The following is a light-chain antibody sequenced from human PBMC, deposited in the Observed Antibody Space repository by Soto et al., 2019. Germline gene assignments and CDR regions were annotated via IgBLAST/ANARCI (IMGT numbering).Light chain of an antibody. CDR2: AAS. J-gene: IGKJ1*01. V-gene: IGKV1-8*01. CDR3: QQYSVYWT. CDR1: QGISSY. Sequence: AIRMTQSPSSFSASTGDRVTITFRASQGISSYLAWYQQKPGKAPKLLIYAASTLQSGVPSRFSGSGSGTDFTLTISSLQPDDFATYYCQQYSVYWTFGQGTKVDIK.